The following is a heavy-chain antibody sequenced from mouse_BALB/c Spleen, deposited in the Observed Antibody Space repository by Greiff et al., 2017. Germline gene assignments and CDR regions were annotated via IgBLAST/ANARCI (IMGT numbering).Heavy chain of an antibody. Sequence: EVQLVESGPSLVKPSQTLSLTCSVTGDSIPSGYWNRIRQFPGNKLEYMGYISYSGSTYSNPPLKSRISITRDTSKNQYYLQLNSVTTEDTATYYCARGNDGKRYFDYWGQGTTLTVSS. V-gene: IGHV3-8*02. J-gene: IGHJ2*01. D-gene: IGHD2-1*01. CDR1: GDSIPSGY. CDR2: ISYSGST. CDR3: ARGNDGKRYFDY.